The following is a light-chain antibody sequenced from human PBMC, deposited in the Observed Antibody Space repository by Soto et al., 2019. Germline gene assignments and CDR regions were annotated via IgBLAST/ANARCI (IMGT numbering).Light chain of an antibody. V-gene: IGLV2-23*02. CDR1: TNDVGNNRY. J-gene: IGLJ1*01. CDR3: CSYAGSSTFYV. CDR2: EVV. Sequence: QSVLTQPASVSGSPGQSITISCTGTTNDVGNNRYLSWYQQHSGKVPNLLIYEVVYRSSGVSNRFSGSKSGNTASLTISGLQAEDEADYYCCSYAGSSTFYVFGTGTKVTVL.